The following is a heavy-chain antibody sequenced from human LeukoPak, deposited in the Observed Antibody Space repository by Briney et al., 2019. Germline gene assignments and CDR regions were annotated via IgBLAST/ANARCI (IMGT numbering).Heavy chain of an antibody. D-gene: IGHD3-10*01. CDR2: INSDGSNT. Sequence: GGSLRLSFAASGFTFSSYWMHWVRQAPGKGLVWVSRINSDGSNTSYADSVKGRFTISRDNAKNTLYLQMNSLRAEDTAVYYCARGSGSSDYYYYGMDVWGQGTTVTVSS. J-gene: IGHJ6*02. CDR3: ARGSGSSDYYYYGMDV. V-gene: IGHV3-74*01. CDR1: GFTFSSYW.